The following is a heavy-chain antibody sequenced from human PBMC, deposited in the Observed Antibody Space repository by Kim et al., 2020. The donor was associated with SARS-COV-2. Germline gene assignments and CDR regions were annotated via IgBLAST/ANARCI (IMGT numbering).Heavy chain of an antibody. CDR1: GFTFSSYA. V-gene: IGHV3-30*04. D-gene: IGHD3-10*01. J-gene: IGHJ6*02. Sequence: GSLRLSCAASGFTFSSYAMHWVRQAPGKGLEWVAVISYDGSNKYYADSVKGRFTISRDNSKNTLYLQMNSLRAEDTAVYYCARALRGGYYYGMDVWGQGTTVTVSS. CDR3: ARALRGGYYYGMDV. CDR2: ISYDGSNK.